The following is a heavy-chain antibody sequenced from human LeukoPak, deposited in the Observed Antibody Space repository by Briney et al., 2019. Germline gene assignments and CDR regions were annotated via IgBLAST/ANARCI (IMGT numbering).Heavy chain of an antibody. V-gene: IGHV3-48*01. CDR2: ISHMGDTT. D-gene: IGHD2-15*01. Sequence: GGFLRLSCAASGFTLHFYSLNWVRQAPGKGLEWISFISHMGDTTYYADSVKGRFTIPRDNAKNSLFLQMNSLRVEDTAVYYCARSRRGSGYYFGLDVWGRGTTVTVSS. CDR3: ARSRRGSGYYFGLDV. CDR1: GFTLHFYS. J-gene: IGHJ6*02.